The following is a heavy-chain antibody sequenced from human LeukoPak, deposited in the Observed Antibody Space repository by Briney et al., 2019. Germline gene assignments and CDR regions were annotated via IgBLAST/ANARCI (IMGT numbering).Heavy chain of an antibody. CDR1: GYNFTSYW. J-gene: IGHJ6*03. CDR2: IYPGGSDT. V-gene: IGHV5-51*01. Sequence: GASLQISCKGSGYNFTSYWIGWGRQLPGKGLERIGIIYPGGSDTRYSPSFQGQVSISADKSISPPYQQWSSLKAADRDMYSGAKGAVAAGNQKIFYRDVWGKGTTVTVFS. D-gene: IGHD6-13*01. CDR3: AKGAVAAGNQKIFYRDV.